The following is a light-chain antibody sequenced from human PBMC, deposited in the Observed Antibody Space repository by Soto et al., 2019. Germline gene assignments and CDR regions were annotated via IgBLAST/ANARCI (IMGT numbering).Light chain of an antibody. J-gene: IGKJ1*01. Sequence: DIQMTQSPSTLSSSIGATVTVACRASQGISNWLAWYTQKPGKAPKLLIFHASSLESGVQSRFSGSGSGTEFTLTISSLQSEEFATYYCQQYSSYPTFGQGTKVDIK. CDR3: QQYSSYPT. CDR1: QGISNW. CDR2: HAS. V-gene: IGKV1-5*01.